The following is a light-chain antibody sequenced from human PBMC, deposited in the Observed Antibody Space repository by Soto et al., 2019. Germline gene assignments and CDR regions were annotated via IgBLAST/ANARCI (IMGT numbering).Light chain of an antibody. CDR2: GAS. J-gene: IGKJ2*01. Sequence: EIVMTQSPATLSVSPGERATLSCRARQSVSSNLAWYQQKPGQAPRLLIYGASTRATGIPARFSGSGSGTEFHLSISSLQSEDFAVYYCQQYNNWPPMYTFGQGTKLEIK. CDR3: QQYNNWPPMYT. V-gene: IGKV3-15*01. CDR1: QSVSSN.